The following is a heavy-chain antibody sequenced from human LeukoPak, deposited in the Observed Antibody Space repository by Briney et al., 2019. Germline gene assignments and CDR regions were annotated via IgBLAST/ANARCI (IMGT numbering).Heavy chain of an antibody. CDR3: ARGNYYDSSGYYHGADAFDI. J-gene: IGHJ3*02. CDR1: GGSISSSSYY. D-gene: IGHD3-22*01. CDR2: IYYSGSP. V-gene: IGHV4-39*07. Sequence: SETLSLTCTVSGGSISSSSYYWGWLRQPPGKGLEWIGSIYYSGSPYYNPSLKSRVTISVDTSKDQFSLKLSSVTAADTAVYYCARGNYYDSSGYYHGADAFDIWGQGTMVTVSS.